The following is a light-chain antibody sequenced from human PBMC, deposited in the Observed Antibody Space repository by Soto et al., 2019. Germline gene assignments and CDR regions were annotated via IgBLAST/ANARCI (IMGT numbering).Light chain of an antibody. V-gene: IGKV1-9*01. CDR2: TLS. Sequence: DIQLTQSPSFLSASVGDRLTITCRASQDIRSSFAWYQQKPGKAPNLLIYTLSTLQSGVPSRFSGSRSGTEFNLTISSLQPEDCATYYCQQFNSSPFTFGGGTKVEI. CDR1: QDIRSS. J-gene: IGKJ4*01. CDR3: QQFNSSPFT.